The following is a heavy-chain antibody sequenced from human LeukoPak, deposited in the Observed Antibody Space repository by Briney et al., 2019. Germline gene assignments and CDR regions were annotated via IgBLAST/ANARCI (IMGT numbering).Heavy chain of an antibody. CDR2: INPNSGGT. J-gene: IGHJ4*02. Sequence: EASVKVSCKASGYTFTGYYMHWVRQAPGQGLGWMGWINPNSGGTNYAQKFQGRVTMTRDTSISTAYMELSRLRSDDTAVYYCARVGPSGSYYEYWGQGTLVTVSS. CDR3: ARVGPSGSYYEY. D-gene: IGHD1-26*01. CDR1: GYTFTGYY. V-gene: IGHV1-2*02.